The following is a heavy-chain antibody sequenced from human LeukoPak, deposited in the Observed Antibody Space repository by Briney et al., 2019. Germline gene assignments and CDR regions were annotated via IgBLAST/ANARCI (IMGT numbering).Heavy chain of an antibody. CDR1: GFTFSSFA. J-gene: IGHJ4*02. D-gene: IGHD3-10*01. CDR3: AREGYYGSGSPPSLYFDY. V-gene: IGHV3-30*03. CDR2: TSSDLNVK. Sequence: GGSLRLSCAASGFTFSSFAMSWVRQAPGKGLEWVAVTSSDLNVKLYADSVKGRFTISRDNSRSTLYLQMNSLRPEDTAIYYCAREGYYGSGSPPSLYFDYWGQGTLVTVSS.